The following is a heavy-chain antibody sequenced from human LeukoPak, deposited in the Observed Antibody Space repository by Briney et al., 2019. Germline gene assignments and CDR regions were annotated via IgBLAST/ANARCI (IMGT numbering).Heavy chain of an antibody. J-gene: IGHJ6*03. CDR2: IKSKTDGGTT. Sequence: GGSLRLSCAASGFTLRNAWMSWVRQAPGKGLEWVGRIKSKTDGGTTDYAAPVKGRFTISRDDSKNTLYLQMNSLKTEDIAVYYCTTPYYDYVWRSYRTNYYSMDVWGKGTTVTVSS. CDR3: TTPYYDYVWRSYRTNYYSMDV. CDR1: GFTLRNAW. V-gene: IGHV3-15*01. D-gene: IGHD3-16*02.